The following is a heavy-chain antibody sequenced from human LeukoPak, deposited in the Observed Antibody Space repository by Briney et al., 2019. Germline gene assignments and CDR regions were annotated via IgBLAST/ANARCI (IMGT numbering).Heavy chain of an antibody. CDR1: GGSISSYY. CDR2: IYYSGST. J-gene: IGHJ4*02. CDR3: ARATTVVTPWDY. V-gene: IGHV4-59*01. Sequence: SETLSLTCTVSGGSISSYYWSWIRQPPGKGLEWIGYIYYSGSTNYNPSLKSRVTISVDTSKNQFSLKLSSVTAADTAVYYCARATTVVTPWDYWGQGTLVTVSS. D-gene: IGHD4-23*01.